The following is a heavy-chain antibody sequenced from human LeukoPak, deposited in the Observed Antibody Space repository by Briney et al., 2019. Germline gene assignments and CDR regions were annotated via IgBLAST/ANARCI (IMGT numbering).Heavy chain of an antibody. CDR1: GYTFTGYY. J-gene: IGHJ3*02. CDR3: ARVWVGDAFDI. Sequence: ASVKVSCKASGYTFTGYYMHWVRQAPGQGLEWMGWINPNSGGTNYAQKFQGRVTMTRDTSISTAYMELRSLRSDDTAVYYCARVWVGDAFDIWGQGTMVTVSS. D-gene: IGHD3-16*01. CDR2: INPNSGGT. V-gene: IGHV1-2*02.